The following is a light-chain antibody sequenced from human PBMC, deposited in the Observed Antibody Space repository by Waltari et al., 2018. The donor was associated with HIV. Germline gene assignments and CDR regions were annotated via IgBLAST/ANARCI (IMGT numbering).Light chain of an antibody. V-gene: IGLV3-10*01. J-gene: IGLJ2*01. CDR2: EDS. CDR3: YSTDTSGHHRV. Sequence: SYELTQPPSVSVSSGQTARTTCSADALLTKYAYWYQQKSGQAPVLVIYEDSKRPSGIPERFSGSSSGTVATLTISGAQVEDESDYYCYSTDTSGHHRVFGGGTKLTVL. CDR1: ALLTKY.